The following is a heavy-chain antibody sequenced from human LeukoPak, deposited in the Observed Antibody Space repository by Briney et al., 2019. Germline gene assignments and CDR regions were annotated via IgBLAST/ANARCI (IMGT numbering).Heavy chain of an antibody. J-gene: IGHJ3*02. V-gene: IGHV3-33*01. CDR2: IWYDGSNK. CDR1: GFTFSSYG. Sequence: PGGSLRLSCAASGFTFSSYGMHWVRQAPGKGLEWVAVIWYDGSNKYYADSVKGRFTISRDNSKNTLYLQMNSLRAEDTAVYYCAREGGGFWSGGEIDAFDIWGQGTMVTVSS. D-gene: IGHD3-3*01. CDR3: AREGGGFWSGGEIDAFDI.